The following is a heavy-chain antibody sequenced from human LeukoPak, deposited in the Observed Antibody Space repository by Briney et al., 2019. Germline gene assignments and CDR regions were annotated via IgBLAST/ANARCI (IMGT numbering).Heavy chain of an antibody. CDR2: IYYSGST. CDR1: DGSISSGGYY. J-gene: IGHJ4*02. Sequence: SETLSLTCTVSDGSISSGGYYWSWIRQHPGKGLEWIGYIYYSGSTYYNPSLKSRVTTSVDTSKNQFSLKLSSVTAADTAVYYCASHHYYDSSGYVFDYWGQGTLVTVSS. V-gene: IGHV4-31*03. D-gene: IGHD3-22*01. CDR3: ASHHYYDSSGYVFDY.